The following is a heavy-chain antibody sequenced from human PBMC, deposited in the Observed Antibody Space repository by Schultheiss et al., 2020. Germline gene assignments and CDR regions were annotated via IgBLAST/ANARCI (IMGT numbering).Heavy chain of an antibody. CDR2: IIPILGIA. CDR3: ARGSSGWYGEEFDY. V-gene: IGHV1-46*01. Sequence: ASVKVSCKASGYTFTSYYMHWVRQAPGQGLEWMGRIIPILGIANYAQKFQGRVTMTRDTSTSTVYMELSSLRSEDTAVYYCARGSSGWYGEEFDYWGQGTLVTVYS. D-gene: IGHD6-19*01. J-gene: IGHJ4*02. CDR1: GYTFTSYY.